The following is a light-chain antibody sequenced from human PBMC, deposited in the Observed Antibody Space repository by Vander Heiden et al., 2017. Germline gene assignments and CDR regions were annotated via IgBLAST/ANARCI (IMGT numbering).Light chain of an antibody. J-gene: IGKJ3*01. Sequence: DIQMTQSPSSLSASVGDRVTITCRATQNINYNLNWYHQKPGKAPDLRILAACRVQTGVPSRFIGSGSGTDFTLTISSLQPEDFGTYYCQQSSSTPFTVGPGTKVDIK. CDR2: AAC. CDR3: QQSSSTPFT. CDR1: QNINYN. V-gene: IGKV1-39*01.